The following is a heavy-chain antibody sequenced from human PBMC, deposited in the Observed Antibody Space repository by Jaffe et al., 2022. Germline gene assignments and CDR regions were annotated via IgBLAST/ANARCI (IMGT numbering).Heavy chain of an antibody. Sequence: QVQLVQSGAEVKKPGSSVKVSCKASGGTFSSYAISWVRQAPGQGLEWMGGIIPIFGTANYAQKFQGRVTITADESTSTAYMELSSLRSEDTAVYYCASLPGFREFPSTGYYFDYWGQGTLVTVSS. CDR1: GGTFSSYA. CDR2: IIPIFGTA. J-gene: IGHJ4*02. CDR3: ASLPGFREFPSTGYYFDY. D-gene: IGHD3-10*01. V-gene: IGHV1-69*01.